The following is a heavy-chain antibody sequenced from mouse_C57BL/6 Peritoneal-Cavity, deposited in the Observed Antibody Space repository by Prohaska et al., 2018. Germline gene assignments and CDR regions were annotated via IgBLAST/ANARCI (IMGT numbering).Heavy chain of an antibody. J-gene: IGHJ2*01. Sequence: GFTFSSYTMSWVRQTPEKRLEWVATISGGGGNTYYPDSVKGRFTISRDNAKNTLYLQMSSLRSEDTALYYCARRYDGYYGYFDYWGQGTTLTVSS. CDR2: ISGGGGNT. CDR1: GFTFSSYT. CDR3: ARRYDGYYGYFDY. V-gene: IGHV5-9*01. D-gene: IGHD2-3*01.